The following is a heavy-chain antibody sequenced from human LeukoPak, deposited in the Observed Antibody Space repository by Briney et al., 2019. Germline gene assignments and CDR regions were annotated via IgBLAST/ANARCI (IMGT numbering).Heavy chain of an antibody. CDR1: GYTFTTYD. V-gene: IGHV1-8*03. CDR2: MNPNSGNT. D-gene: IGHD2-15*01. CDR3: ARGGKNCSAGSCYRWFDP. Sequence: ASVKFSCKASGYTFTTYDINWVRQATGQGLEWIGWMNPNSGNTGYAQKLQGRVTITRNTSISTAYMELSSRRSEDTAVYYCARGGKNCSAGSCYRWFDPWGQGTLVTVSS. J-gene: IGHJ5*02.